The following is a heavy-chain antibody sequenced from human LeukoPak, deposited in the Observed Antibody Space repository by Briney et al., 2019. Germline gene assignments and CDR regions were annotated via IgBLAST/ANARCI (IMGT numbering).Heavy chain of an antibody. CDR3: VRTRLSDHIVPAAERADDACDM. D-gene: IGHD2-2*01. CDR2: IHYSGST. J-gene: IGHJ3*02. CDR1: GGSISSSRYY. V-gene: IGHV4-39*07. Sequence: SETLSLTCTVSGGSISSSRYYWGWIRQPPGKGLEWIGRIHYSGSTYYNPSLKSRVTVSVDTSENQFSMKLSSVAAADTAVYFCVRTRLSDHIVPAAERADDACDMWGQGTMVTVSS.